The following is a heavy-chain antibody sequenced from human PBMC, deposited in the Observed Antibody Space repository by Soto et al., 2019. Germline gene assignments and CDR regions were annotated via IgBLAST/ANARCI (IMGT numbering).Heavy chain of an antibody. Sequence: GESLKISCKCSGYSFTSYWIGLVRQMPGKGLEWMGIIYPGDSDTRYSPSFQGQVTISADKSISTAYLQWSSLKASDTAMYYCARHKYYDFWSGPRSYYYYGMDVWGQGTTVTVS. CDR3: ARHKYYDFWSGPRSYYYYGMDV. CDR1: GYSFTSYW. D-gene: IGHD3-3*01. V-gene: IGHV5-51*01. CDR2: IYPGDSDT. J-gene: IGHJ6*02.